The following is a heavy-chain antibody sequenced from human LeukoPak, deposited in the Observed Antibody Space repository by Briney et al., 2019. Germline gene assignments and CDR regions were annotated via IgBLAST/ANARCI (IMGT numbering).Heavy chain of an antibody. CDR1: GVTFSGYY. CDR2: ISHRGRT. V-gene: IGHV4-34*01. Sequence: SETLSLTCAVYGVTFSGYYWHWIRQPPGKGMEWMGEISHRGRTNYHPSLKSLVTMSVDTSKNLFSLKLSSVTGAETAVYYCARDVQVERGAIDIWGRGTMVTVST. CDR3: ARDVQVERGAIDI. J-gene: IGHJ3*02. D-gene: IGHD1-1*01.